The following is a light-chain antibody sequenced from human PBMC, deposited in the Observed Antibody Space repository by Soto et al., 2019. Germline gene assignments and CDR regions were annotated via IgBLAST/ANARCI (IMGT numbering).Light chain of an antibody. J-gene: IGKJ3*01. CDR1: QNVNSN. CDR3: QQSYSHHFT. CDR2: GAY. V-gene: IGKV3-15*01. Sequence: EIVMTQSPATVSVSPGERATLSCRASQNVNSNLAWYQQKPGQPPRLLIYGAYTRATGVPARFSGSGSGTEFTLTINSLQSEDFAVYYCQQSYSHHFTFGPGATVDVK.